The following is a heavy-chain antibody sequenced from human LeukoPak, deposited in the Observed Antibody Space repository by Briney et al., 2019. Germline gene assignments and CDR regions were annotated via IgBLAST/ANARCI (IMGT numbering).Heavy chain of an antibody. CDR1: GFIFNNFG. Sequence: GGSLRLSCAASGFIFNNFGLVWVRQAPGKGLEWVLGISNDGGGTTYADFVKGRFTISRDNSKNTLFLQMNSLRADDTALYYCAKGSSGYFLDLWGQGTLVTVPS. CDR3: AKGSSGYFLDL. D-gene: IGHD3-22*01. CDR2: ISNDGGGT. J-gene: IGHJ5*02. V-gene: IGHV3-23*01.